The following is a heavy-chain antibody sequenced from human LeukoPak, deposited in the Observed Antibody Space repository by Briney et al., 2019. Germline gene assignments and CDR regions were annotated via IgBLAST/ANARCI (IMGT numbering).Heavy chain of an antibody. CDR3: ARLPNYDFWSGSSGFDP. CDR2: IYYSGST. Sequence: SETLSLTCTVSGGSVSSGSYYWSWIRQPPGKGLEWIGSIYYSGSTYYNPSLKSRVTISVDTSKNQFSLKLSSVTAADTAVYYCARLPNYDFWSGSSGFDPWGQGTLVTVSS. CDR1: GGSVSSGSYY. V-gene: IGHV4-39*01. D-gene: IGHD3-3*01. J-gene: IGHJ5*02.